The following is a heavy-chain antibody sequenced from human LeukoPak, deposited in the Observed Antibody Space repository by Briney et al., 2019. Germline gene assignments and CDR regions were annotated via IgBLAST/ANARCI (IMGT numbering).Heavy chain of an antibody. J-gene: IGHJ4*02. CDR2: ISYDGSHK. V-gene: IGHV3-30-3*01. Sequence: PGGSLRLSCAASAFTFSSYAMHWVRQAPGKGLEWVAVISYDGSHKSFADSVQGRFTISRDNSRTTVYLQMNSLRPEDTAMYYCARDLTSGALIDYWGQGTLVTVST. CDR1: AFTFSSYA. CDR3: ARDLTSGALIDY. D-gene: IGHD4/OR15-4a*01.